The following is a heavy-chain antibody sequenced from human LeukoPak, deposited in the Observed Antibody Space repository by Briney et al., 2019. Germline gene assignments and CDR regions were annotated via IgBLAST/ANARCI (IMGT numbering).Heavy chain of an antibody. J-gene: IGHJ4*02. CDR2: IIVMFETP. CDR3: TRLTYTKGWYFDY. V-gene: IGHV1-69*13. D-gene: IGHD4-11*01. CDR1: GGTFKNYA. Sequence: ASVKVSCKVSGGTFKNYAINWVRQAPGQGLEWVGGIIVMFETPTYAQKFRGGVTFTVDESTNSAHMELNSLTSEDTAIYYCTRLTYTKGWYFDYWGLGTPVTVSS.